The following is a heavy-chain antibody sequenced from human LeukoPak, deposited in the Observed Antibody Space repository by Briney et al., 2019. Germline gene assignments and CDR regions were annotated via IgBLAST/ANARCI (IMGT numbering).Heavy chain of an antibody. J-gene: IGHJ6*03. CDR2: IYYSGST. V-gene: IGHV4-39*07. CDR3: ARDDSWTAMAYSYYYMDV. Sequence: SETLSLTCTVSGGSISSSSYYWGWIRQPPGKGLEWIGSIYYSGSTYYNPSLKSRVTISVDTSKNQFSLKLSSVTAADTAVYYCARDDSWTAMAYSYYYMDVWGKGTTVTVSS. CDR1: GGSISSSSYY. D-gene: IGHD5-18*01.